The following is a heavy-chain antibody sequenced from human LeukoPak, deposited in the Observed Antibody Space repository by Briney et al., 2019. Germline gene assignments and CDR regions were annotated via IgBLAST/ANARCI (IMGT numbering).Heavy chain of an antibody. D-gene: IGHD3-10*01. CDR1: GGSISSSSYY. CDR2: IYYSGST. V-gene: IGHV4-39*01. Sequence: SETLSLTCTVSGGSISSSSYYWGWIRQPPGKGLERNGSIYYSGSTYYHPSLKSRVTISVDTSKNQFSLKLSSVTAADTAVYYCARVGGFGETYFDYWGQGTLVTVSS. CDR3: ARVGGFGETYFDY. J-gene: IGHJ4*02.